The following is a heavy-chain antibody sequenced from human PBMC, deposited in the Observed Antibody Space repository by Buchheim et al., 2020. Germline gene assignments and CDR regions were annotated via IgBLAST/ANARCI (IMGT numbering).Heavy chain of an antibody. V-gene: IGHV1-2*02. CDR2: INPNSGGT. Sequence: QVQLVQSGAEVKKPGSSVKVSCKASGYTFTTYAIGWVRQVPGQGLEWMGWINPNSGGTNYAQKFQGRVTMTRDTSISTDYMELSRLRSDDTAVYYCARGLALIGFYDFWSGYYTGPCDYWGQGTL. CDR1: GYTFTTYA. D-gene: IGHD3-3*01. J-gene: IGHJ4*02. CDR3: ARGLALIGFYDFWSGYYTGPCDY.